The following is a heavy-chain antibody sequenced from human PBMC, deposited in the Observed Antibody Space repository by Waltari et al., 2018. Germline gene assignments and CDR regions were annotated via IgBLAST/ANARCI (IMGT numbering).Heavy chain of an antibody. CDR1: GGSFSSNDW. CDR3: ARGFDGWPFDY. J-gene: IGHJ4*02. D-gene: IGHD6-19*01. Sequence: QVQLKESGPGLVKPSGTLSLACDVSGGSFSSNDWWSWVRQPPGKGLEWIGEIHHSGGTQYNPSLKSRLLMSVDTSKSQLTLTMKSVTAAVTAVYYCARGFDGWPFDYWGQGTLVIVSS. CDR2: IHHSGGT. V-gene: IGHV4-4*02.